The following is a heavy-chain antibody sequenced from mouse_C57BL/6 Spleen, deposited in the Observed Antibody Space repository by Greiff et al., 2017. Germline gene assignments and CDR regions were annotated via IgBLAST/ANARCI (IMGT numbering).Heavy chain of an antibody. CDR1: GYAFSSSW. Sequence: QVQLQQSGPELVKPGASVKISCKASGYAFSSSWMNWVKQRPGKGLEWIGRIYPGDGDTNYNGKFKGKATLTADKSSSTAYMQLSSLTSEDSAVYFCARDLYYYGSSHYYAMDYWGQGTSVTVSS. D-gene: IGHD1-1*01. CDR2: IYPGDGDT. V-gene: IGHV1-82*01. CDR3: ARDLYYYGSSHYYAMDY. J-gene: IGHJ4*01.